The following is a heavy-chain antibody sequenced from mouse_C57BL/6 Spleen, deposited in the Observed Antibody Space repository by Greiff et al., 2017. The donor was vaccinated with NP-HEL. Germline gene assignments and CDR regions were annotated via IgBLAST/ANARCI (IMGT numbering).Heavy chain of an antibody. CDR2: IWRGGST. CDR1: GFSLTSYG. V-gene: IGHV2-5*01. J-gene: IGHJ3*01. CDR3: AKGTIYDYDGFAY. D-gene: IGHD2-4*01. Sequence: VQLQQSGPGLVQPSQSLSITCTVSGFSLTSYGVHWVRQSPGKGLEWLGVIWRGGSTDYTAAFMSRLSITKDNSKSQVFFKMNSLQADDTAIYYCAKGTIYDYDGFAYWGQGTLVTVSA.